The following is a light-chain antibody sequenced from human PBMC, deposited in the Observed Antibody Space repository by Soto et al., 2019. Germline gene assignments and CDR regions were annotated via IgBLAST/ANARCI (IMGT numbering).Light chain of an antibody. CDR2: GAS. Sequence: MVMTQSPATLSVSPGERATVPCTASHSVRNNLAWYQQKPGQAPRLLIYGASTRATGIPARFSGSGYGTEFTLTISSLQYEDFAVYYCQQYNNWPLTFGGGTKVDIK. J-gene: IGKJ4*01. CDR1: HSVRNN. CDR3: QQYNNWPLT. V-gene: IGKV3-15*01.